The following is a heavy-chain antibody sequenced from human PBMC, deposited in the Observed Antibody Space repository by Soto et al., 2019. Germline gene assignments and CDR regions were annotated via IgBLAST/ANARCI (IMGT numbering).Heavy chain of an antibody. CDR3: ASDRPAVAGTGLNY. CDR2: LSSDGSST. J-gene: IGHJ4*02. CDR1: GFPFSTYW. Sequence: EVQLVESGGGLVQPGGSLRLSCAASGFPFSTYWMNWVRHAPGKGLVWVSRLSSDGSSTSYADSVKGRFTISRDNAKNTLYLQMNSLRGEDPAVYYCASDRPAVAGTGLNYWGQGTLVTVSS. V-gene: IGHV3-74*01. D-gene: IGHD6-19*01.